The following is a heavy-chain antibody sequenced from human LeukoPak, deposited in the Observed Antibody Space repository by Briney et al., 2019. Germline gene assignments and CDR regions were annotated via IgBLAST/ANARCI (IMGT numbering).Heavy chain of an antibody. Sequence: PGGSLRLSCAASGFTFSSYDMHWVRQATGKGLEWVSAIGTAGDTYYPGSVKGRFTISRENAKNSLYLQMNSLRAGDTAVYYCARASNYYGSGSYKYYYYYGMDVWGQETTVTVSS. V-gene: IGHV3-13*01. CDR3: ARASNYYGSGSYKYYYYYGMDV. CDR1: GFTFSSYD. D-gene: IGHD3-10*01. CDR2: IGTAGDT. J-gene: IGHJ6*02.